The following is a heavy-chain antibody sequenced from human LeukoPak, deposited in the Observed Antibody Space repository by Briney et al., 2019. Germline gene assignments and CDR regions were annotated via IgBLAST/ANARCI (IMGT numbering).Heavy chain of an antibody. J-gene: IGHJ6*03. Sequence: RPGGSLRLSCAASGFTFSRYWMHWVRQAPGKGLVWVSRINGDGSTTSYADSVKGGFTISRDNAKNTLYLQMNSLRAEDTAVYYCARGDYVYYYYMDVWGKGTTVTVSS. D-gene: IGHD4-17*01. CDR2: INGDGSTT. CDR3: ARGDYVYYYYMDV. CDR1: GFTFSRYW. V-gene: IGHV3-74*01.